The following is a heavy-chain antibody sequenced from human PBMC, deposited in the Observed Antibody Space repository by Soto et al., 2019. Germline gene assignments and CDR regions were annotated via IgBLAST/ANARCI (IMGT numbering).Heavy chain of an antibody. Sequence: QLQLQESGPGLVKPSETLSLTCTVSGGSISSSSYYWGWIRQPPGKGLEWIGSIYYSGSTYYNPSLKSRVTISVDTSKNQFSLKLSSVTAADTAVYYCARHMFVRGDDSSGYDAFDIWGQGTMVTVSS. D-gene: IGHD3-22*01. CDR2: IYYSGST. CDR3: ARHMFVRGDDSSGYDAFDI. V-gene: IGHV4-39*01. J-gene: IGHJ3*02. CDR1: GGSISSSSYY.